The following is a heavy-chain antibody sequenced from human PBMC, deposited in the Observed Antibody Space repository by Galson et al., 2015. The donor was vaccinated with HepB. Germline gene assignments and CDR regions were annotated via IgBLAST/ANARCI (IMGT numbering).Heavy chain of an antibody. CDR1: GFTFSDYY. Sequence: SLRLSCAASGFTFSDYYMSWIRQAPGKGLEWVSYISSSSSYTNYADSVKGRFTISRDNAKNSLYLQMNSLRAEDTAVYYCARDVVEYTGYSSSWPEKVFDYWGQGTLVTVSS. CDR2: ISSSSSYT. D-gene: IGHD6-13*01. V-gene: IGHV3-11*06. J-gene: IGHJ4*02. CDR3: ARDVVEYTGYSSSWPEKVFDY.